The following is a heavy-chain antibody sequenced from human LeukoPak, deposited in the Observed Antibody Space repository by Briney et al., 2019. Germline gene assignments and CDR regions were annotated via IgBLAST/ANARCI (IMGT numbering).Heavy chain of an antibody. V-gene: IGHV1-18*01. Sequence: ASVKVSCKASAYTFTSYGISWVRQAPGQGLEWMGWISAYNGNTNYAQKLQGRVTMTTDTSTSTAYMELRSLRSDDTAVYYCARRVTYYDILTGYLYYFDYWGQGTLVTVSS. CDR3: ARRVTYYDILTGYLYYFDY. D-gene: IGHD3-9*01. J-gene: IGHJ4*02. CDR2: ISAYNGNT. CDR1: AYTFTSYG.